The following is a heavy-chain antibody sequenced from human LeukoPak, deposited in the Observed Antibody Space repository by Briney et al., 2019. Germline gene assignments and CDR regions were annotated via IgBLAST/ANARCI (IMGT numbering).Heavy chain of an antibody. Sequence: KTSETLSLTCTVSGGSINSNYWSWIRQPPGKGLEWIGYIYSSGSTNYNPSLKSRATISVDTSKTQFSLKLNSVTAADTAVYYCAKEAGYNSFDYWGQGTLVTVSS. D-gene: IGHD5-24*01. V-gene: IGHV4-59*01. CDR1: GGSINSNY. J-gene: IGHJ4*02. CDR3: AKEAGYNSFDY. CDR2: IYSSGST.